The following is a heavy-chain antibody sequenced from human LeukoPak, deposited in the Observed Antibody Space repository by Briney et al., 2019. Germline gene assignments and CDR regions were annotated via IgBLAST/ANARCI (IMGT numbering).Heavy chain of an antibody. CDR2: IKQDGSEK. V-gene: IGHV3-7*03. CDR1: GFTVSSNY. D-gene: IGHD3-10*01. Sequence: GGSLRLSCAASGFTVSSNYMSWVRQAPGKGLEWVANIKQDGSEKYYVDSVKGRFTISRDNAKNSVYLQMNSLRAEDTAVYYCAKVSSGSYLSYFDYWGQGTLVTVSS. CDR3: AKVSSGSYLSYFDY. J-gene: IGHJ4*02.